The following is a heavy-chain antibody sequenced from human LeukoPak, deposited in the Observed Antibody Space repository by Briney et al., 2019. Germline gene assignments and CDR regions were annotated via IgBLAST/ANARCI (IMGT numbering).Heavy chain of an antibody. Sequence: PGGSLRLSCAASGFTFNNYAMNWVRQAPGKGLEWVSAISGSGGSTYYADSVKGRFIISRDNSKNTLYLQMNSLRAEDTAVYYCAKDRLVATWYWGQGTLVTVSS. V-gene: IGHV3-23*01. CDR3: AKDRLVATWY. D-gene: IGHD5-12*01. CDR1: GFTFNNYA. CDR2: ISGSGGST. J-gene: IGHJ4*02.